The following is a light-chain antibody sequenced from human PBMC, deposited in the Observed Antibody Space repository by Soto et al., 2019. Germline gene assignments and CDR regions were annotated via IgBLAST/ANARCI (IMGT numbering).Light chain of an antibody. CDR1: QGISSY. V-gene: IGKV1-8*01. Sequence: AIRMTQSPSSFSASTGARVTITCRASQGISSYLAWYQQKPGKAPKLLIYAASTLQSGVPSRFSGSGSGTDFTLTISCLQSEDFATYYCQQYYSYPSTFGQGTRLEIK. J-gene: IGKJ5*01. CDR2: AAS. CDR3: QQYYSYPST.